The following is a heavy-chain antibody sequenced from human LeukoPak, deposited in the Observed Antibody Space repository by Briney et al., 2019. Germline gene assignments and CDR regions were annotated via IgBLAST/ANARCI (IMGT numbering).Heavy chain of an antibody. D-gene: IGHD3-22*01. CDR3: AKGLPSGDYYDSPFDY. V-gene: IGHV3-43D*03. CDR2: ISWDGGST. Sequence: PGGSLRLSCAASGFSFDDYAMHWVRQAPGKGLEWVSLISWDGGSTYYADSVKGRFTTSRDNMKNSLYLQMNSLRTEDTALYYCAKGLPSGDYYDSPFDYWGQGTLVTVSS. CDR1: GFSFDDYA. J-gene: IGHJ4*02.